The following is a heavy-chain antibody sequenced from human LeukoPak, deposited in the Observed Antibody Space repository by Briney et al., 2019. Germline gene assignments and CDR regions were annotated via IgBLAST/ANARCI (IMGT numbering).Heavy chain of an antibody. Sequence: SVKVSCKASGGTFSSYAISWVRQAPGQGLEWTGRIIPIFGTANYAQKFQGRVTITTDESTSTAYMELSSLRSEDTAVYYCARDRDNWNDARGILWRNYYYYMDVWGKGTTVTVSS. CDR1: GGTFSSYA. CDR2: IIPIFGTA. CDR3: ARDRDNWNDARGILWRNYYYYMDV. J-gene: IGHJ6*03. V-gene: IGHV1-69*05. D-gene: IGHD1-20*01.